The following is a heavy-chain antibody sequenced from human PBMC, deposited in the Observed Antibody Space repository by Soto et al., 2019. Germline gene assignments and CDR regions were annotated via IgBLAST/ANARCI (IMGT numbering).Heavy chain of an antibody. V-gene: IGHV4-39*01. D-gene: IGHD2-15*01. Sequence: QLQLQESGPGLVKPSETLSLTCTVSGGSISSSSYYWGWIRQPPGKGLEWIGSIYYSGSTYYNPSLKSRVTISVDTSKNQFSLKLSSVTAADTAVYYCARLSGVVAATLDWFDPWGQGTLVTVSS. CDR3: ARLSGVVAATLDWFDP. CDR1: GGSISSSSYY. CDR2: IYYSGST. J-gene: IGHJ5*02.